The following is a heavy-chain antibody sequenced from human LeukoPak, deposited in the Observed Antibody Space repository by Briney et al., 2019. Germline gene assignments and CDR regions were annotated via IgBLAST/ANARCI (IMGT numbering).Heavy chain of an antibody. CDR3: ATDLGSSSYVNY. J-gene: IGHJ4*02. CDR2: INPSGGST. CDR1: GYTFTSYY. Sequence: ASVKVSCKASGYTFTSYYMHWMRQAPGQGLEWMGIINPSGGSTSXXQKFQGRVTMTEDTSTDTAYMELSSLRSEDTAVYYCATDLGSSSYVNYWGQGTLVTVSS. V-gene: IGHV1-46*01. D-gene: IGHD6-6*01.